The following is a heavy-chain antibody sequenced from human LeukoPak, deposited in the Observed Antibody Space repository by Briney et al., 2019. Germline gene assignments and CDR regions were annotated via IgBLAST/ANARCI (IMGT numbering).Heavy chain of an antibody. CDR2: INPTDGST. J-gene: IGHJ5*02. CDR3: ARDNSVGDNAWWFDP. V-gene: IGHV1-46*01. Sequence: ASVKVSCKASGYTFTSYYMHWVRQAPGQGLEWMGLINPTDGSTGYAQKFQGRVNMTRDMSTSTDYMELSSLRSEDTAIYYCARDNSVGDNAWWFDPWGQGTLVTVSS. D-gene: IGHD1-26*01. CDR1: GYTFTSYY.